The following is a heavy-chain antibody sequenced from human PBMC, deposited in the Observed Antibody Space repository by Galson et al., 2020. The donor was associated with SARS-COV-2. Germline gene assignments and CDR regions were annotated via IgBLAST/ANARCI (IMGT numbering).Heavy chain of an antibody. Sequence: SETLYLTCAVSGNSISSGSYSWNWIRQTPGKGLEWIGYISHRGGTYYNPSLKSRVTISGDRSKNQFSLRLSSVTAADTAVYYCARLHYGEYAPEAFDIWGPGTRVTVAS. J-gene: IGHJ3*02. CDR3: ARLHYGEYAPEAFDI. CDR2: ISHRGGT. V-gene: IGHV4-30-2*01. CDR1: GNSISSGSYS. D-gene: IGHD4-17*01.